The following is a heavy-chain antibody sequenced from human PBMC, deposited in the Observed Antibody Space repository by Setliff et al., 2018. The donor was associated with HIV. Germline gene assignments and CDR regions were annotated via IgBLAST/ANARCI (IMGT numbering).Heavy chain of an antibody. V-gene: IGHV3-23*01. CDR3: AKGQDGLRYNWFDP. J-gene: IGHJ5*02. CDR2: IYGSSGST. Sequence: GSLRLSCAASGFTFSNYAMSWVRQAPGKGLEWVSAIYGSSGSTNYADSVKGRFTISRDNSKNMLYLQMNSLRAEDTAVYYCAKGQDGLRYNWFDPWGHGTLVTVS. CDR1: GFTFSNYA.